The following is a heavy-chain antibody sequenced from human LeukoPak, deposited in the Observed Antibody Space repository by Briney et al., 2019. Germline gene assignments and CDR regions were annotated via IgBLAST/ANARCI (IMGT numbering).Heavy chain of an antibody. CDR1: GFTFGDYS. V-gene: IGHV3-21*01. CDR3: ARLGVGGSYSGIYYFNY. J-gene: IGHJ4*02. CDR2: ISSSSRYI. D-gene: IGHD1-26*01. Sequence: GGSLRLSCAASGFTFGDYSMNWVRQAPGKGLEWVSSISSSSRYISYADSVKGRFTVSRDNAKNSLYLQMNSLRAEDTAVYYCARLGVGGSYSGIYYFNYWGQGTLVTVSS.